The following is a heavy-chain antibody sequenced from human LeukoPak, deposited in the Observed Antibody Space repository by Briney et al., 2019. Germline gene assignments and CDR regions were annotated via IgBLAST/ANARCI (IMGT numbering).Heavy chain of an antibody. V-gene: IGHV3-33*01. CDR2: IWYDGSNK. Sequence: PGGSLRLSCAASGFTFSSYGMHWVRQAPGKGLEWVAVIWYDGSNKYYADSVKGRFTISRDNSKNTLYLQMNSLRAEDTAVYYCAREFIAAAVTYFDYWGQGTLVTVSS. J-gene: IGHJ4*02. CDR3: AREFIAAAVTYFDY. D-gene: IGHD6-13*01. CDR1: GFTFSSYG.